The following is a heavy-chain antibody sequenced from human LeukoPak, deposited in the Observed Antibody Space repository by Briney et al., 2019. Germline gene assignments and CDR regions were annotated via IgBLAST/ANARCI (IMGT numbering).Heavy chain of an antibody. D-gene: IGHD6-19*01. J-gene: IGHJ6*02. CDR1: GGSISSSNW. V-gene: IGHV4-4*02. Sequence: SETLSLTCAVSGGSISSSNWWSWVRQPPGKGLEWIGEIYHSGSTNYNPSLKSRVTISVDKSKNHFSLKLSSVTAADTAVYYCARRVAVAGTDYYYYYGMDVWGQGTTVTVSS. CDR2: IYHSGST. CDR3: ARRVAVAGTDYYYYYGMDV.